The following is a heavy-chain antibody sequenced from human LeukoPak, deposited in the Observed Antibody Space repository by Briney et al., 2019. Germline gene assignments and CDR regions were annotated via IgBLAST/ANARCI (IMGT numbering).Heavy chain of an antibody. CDR1: GGSVSSGSYY. J-gene: IGHJ4*02. CDR2: IHYSGSA. D-gene: IGHD2-8*01. CDR3: ARLNSENALDY. Sequence: PSETLSLTCTVSGGSVSSGSYYWSWIRQPPGKGLEWIGYIHYSGSAYYNPSLKSRVSISVDTSKNQFSLKVSSVTAADTAVYYCARLNSENALDYWGQGILVTVSS. V-gene: IGHV4-31*03.